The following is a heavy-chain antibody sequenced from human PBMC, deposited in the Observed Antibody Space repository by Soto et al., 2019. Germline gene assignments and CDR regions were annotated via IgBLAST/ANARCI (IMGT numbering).Heavy chain of an antibody. CDR2: FDPEDGET. D-gene: IGHD7-27*01. CDR1: GYTLTELS. V-gene: IGHV1-24*01. Sequence: ASVKVSCKVSGYTLTELSMHWVRQAPGKGLEWMGGFDPEDGETIYAQKFQGRVTMTEDTSTDTAYMELSSLRSEDTAVYYCAKVLGWGQHRSPTDYWGQGTLVTVSS. CDR3: AKVLGWGQHRSPTDY. J-gene: IGHJ4*02.